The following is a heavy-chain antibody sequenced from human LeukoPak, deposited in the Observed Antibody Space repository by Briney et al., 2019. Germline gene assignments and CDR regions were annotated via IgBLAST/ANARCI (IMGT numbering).Heavy chain of an antibody. Sequence: GGSLRLSCAASGFTFRNYWMSWVRQAPGKGLEWVANIKEDGSGKYYVDSVKGRFTISRDNAKNSLYLQMNSLRAEDTAVYYCAREGPGDLSHDAFDIWGQGTMVTVSS. CDR2: IKEDGSGK. D-gene: IGHD3-10*01. V-gene: IGHV3-7*01. J-gene: IGHJ3*02. CDR3: AREGPGDLSHDAFDI. CDR1: GFTFRNYW.